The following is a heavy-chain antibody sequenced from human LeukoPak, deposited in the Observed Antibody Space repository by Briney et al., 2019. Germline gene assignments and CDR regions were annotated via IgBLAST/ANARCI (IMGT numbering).Heavy chain of an antibody. CDR2: IYYSGST. J-gene: IGHJ3*02. CDR3: ARGSSSWYKGWAFDI. CDR1: GGSISSSSYY. V-gene: IGHV4-39*01. Sequence: SETLSLTCTVSGGSISSSSYYWGWIRQPPGKGLEWIGSIYYSGSTYYNPSLKSRVTISVDTSKNQFSLKLSSVTAADTAVYYCARGSSSWYKGWAFDIWGQGTMVTVSS. D-gene: IGHD6-13*01.